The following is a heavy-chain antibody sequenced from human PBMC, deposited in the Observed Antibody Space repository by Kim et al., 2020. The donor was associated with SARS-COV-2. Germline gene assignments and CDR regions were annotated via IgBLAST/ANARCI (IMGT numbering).Heavy chain of an antibody. V-gene: IGHV3-74*01. CDR3: ASRRDTGTYSYFDY. D-gene: IGHD1-26*01. Sequence: YAGSVKGRFTISRDNAKSTLDLNMNSLRDEETDVYYCASRRDTGTYSYFDYWGQGTLVTVSS. J-gene: IGHJ4*02.